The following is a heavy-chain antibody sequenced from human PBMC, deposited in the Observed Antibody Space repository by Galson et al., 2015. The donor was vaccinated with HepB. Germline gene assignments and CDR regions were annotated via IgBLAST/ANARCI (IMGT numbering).Heavy chain of an antibody. J-gene: IGHJ3*02. V-gene: IGHV1-3*01. Sequence: SVKVSCKASGYTFTSCAMHWVRQAPGQRLEWMGWINAGNGNTKYSQKFQGRVTITRDTSASTAYMELSSLRSEDTAVYYCARLASYSSSPGDAFDIWGQGTMVTVSS. CDR1: GYTFTSCA. CDR2: INAGNGNT. D-gene: IGHD6-13*01. CDR3: ARLASYSSSPGDAFDI.